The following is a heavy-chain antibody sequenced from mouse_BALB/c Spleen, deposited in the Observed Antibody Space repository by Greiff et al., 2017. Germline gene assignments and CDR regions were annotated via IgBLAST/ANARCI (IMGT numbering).Heavy chain of an antibody. CDR2: IYPGNSDT. CDR1: GYTFTSYW. V-gene: IGHV1-5*01. D-gene: IGHD1-1*01. CDR3: TLYYYGSSSWFAY. J-gene: IGHJ3*01. Sequence: EVQLQQSGTVLARPGASVKMSCKASGYTFTSYWMHWVKQRPGQGLEWIGAIYPGNSDTSYNQKFKGKAKLTAVTSTSTAYMELSSLTSEDSAVYYCTLYYYGSSSWFAYWGQGTLVTVSA.